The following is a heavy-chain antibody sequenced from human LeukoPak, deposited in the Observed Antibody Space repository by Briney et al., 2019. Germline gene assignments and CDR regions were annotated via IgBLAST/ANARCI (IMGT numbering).Heavy chain of an antibody. CDR3: ARHERCSSINCIYNWFVP. CDR2: VSYSGRT. CDR1: GGSIRSRSWY. J-gene: IGHJ5*02. Sequence: TKTLSLTCSVSGGSIRSRSWYWGWIRQPPGKGLEWIGSVSYSGRTYYNPSLKNRVTIFVDPSKNQFSLNLRSVTAADTAVYYCARHERCSSINCIYNWFVPWGQGTLVIVSS. D-gene: IGHD2-2*01. V-gene: IGHV4-39*01.